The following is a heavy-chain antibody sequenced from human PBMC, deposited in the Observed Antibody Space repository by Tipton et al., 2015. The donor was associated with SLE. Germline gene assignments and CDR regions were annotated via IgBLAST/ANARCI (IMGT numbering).Heavy chain of an antibody. CDR3: ARGDLYSDYVWGTLRGAFDI. V-gene: IGHV4-4*07. CDR2: IYTSGST. Sequence: GLVKPSETLSLTCTVSGGSISSYYWSWIRQPPGKGLEWIGRIYTSGSTNYNPSLKSRVTISVDTSKNQFSLRLSSVTAADTALYYCARGDLYSDYVWGTLRGAFDIWGQGTVVTVSS. J-gene: IGHJ3*02. CDR1: GGSISSYY. D-gene: IGHD3-16*01.